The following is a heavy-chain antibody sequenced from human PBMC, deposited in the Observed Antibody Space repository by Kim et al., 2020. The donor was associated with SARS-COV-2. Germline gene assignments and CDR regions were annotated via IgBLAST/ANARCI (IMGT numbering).Heavy chain of an antibody. CDR3: ARSKGSSSSLTLGFDY. CDR2: IYYSGST. V-gene: IGHV4-39*07. Sequence: SETLSLTCTVSGGSISSSSYYWGWIRQPPGKGLEWIGSIYYSGSTYYNPSLKSRVTISVDTSKNQFSLKLSSVTAADTAVYYCARSKGSSSSLTLGFDY. D-gene: IGHD6-6*01. CDR1: GGSISSSSYY. J-gene: IGHJ4*01.